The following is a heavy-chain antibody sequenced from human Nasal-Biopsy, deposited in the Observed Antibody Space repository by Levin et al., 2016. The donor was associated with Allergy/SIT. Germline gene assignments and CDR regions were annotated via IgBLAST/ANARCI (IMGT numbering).Heavy chain of an antibody. D-gene: IGHD4-11*01. CDR3: ARMSPWDTNYDSWFDP. CDR2: IFWDDDK. Sequence: SGPTLVKPTQTLTLTCTFSGFSLSTSGICVSWLRQPPGKALEWLAHIFWDDDKYYSTSLKTRLTISKDTSKNQVVLTMTNMDPADTATYYCARMSPWDTNYDSWFDPWGQGTLVTVSS. CDR1: GFSLSTSGIC. V-gene: IGHV2-70*01. J-gene: IGHJ5*02.